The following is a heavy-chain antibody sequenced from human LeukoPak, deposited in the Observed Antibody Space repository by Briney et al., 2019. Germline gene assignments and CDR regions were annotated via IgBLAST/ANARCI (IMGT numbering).Heavy chain of an antibody. CDR3: ARDRPYDFWSGYNLGDFDY. V-gene: IGHV3-21*01. CDR1: GFTFSSYS. CDR2: ISSSSSYI. Sequence: GGSLRLSCAASGFTFSSYSMNWVRQAPGKGLEWVSSISSSSSYIYYADSVKGRFTISRDNAKNSLYLQMSSLRAEDTAVYYCARDRPYDFWSGYNLGDFDYWGQGTLVTVSS. J-gene: IGHJ4*02. D-gene: IGHD3-3*01.